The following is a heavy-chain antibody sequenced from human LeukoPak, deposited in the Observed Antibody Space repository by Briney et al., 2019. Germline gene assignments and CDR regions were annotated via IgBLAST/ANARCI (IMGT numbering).Heavy chain of an antibody. V-gene: IGHV4-59*01. D-gene: IGHD2-21*02. CDR2: IYYGGST. J-gene: IGHJ4*02. Sequence: SETLSLTCSVSGGSISSYYWNWIRQPPGKGLEWIGYIYYGGSTNYNPSLKSRVTISVDTSKNQFSLKLTSVTAADTAVYYCARANVVTASDYWGQGTLVTVAS. CDR1: GGSISSYY. CDR3: ARANVVTASDY.